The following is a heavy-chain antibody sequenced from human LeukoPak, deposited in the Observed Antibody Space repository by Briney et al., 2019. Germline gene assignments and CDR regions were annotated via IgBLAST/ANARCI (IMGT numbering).Heavy chain of an antibody. D-gene: IGHD1-26*01. CDR2: ISGGDSKK. CDR1: GFTFSSYA. CDR3: ARDVGGSLDY. Sequence: GGSLRLSCAASGFTFSSYAMGWVRQAPGKGLEWVASISGGDSKKDYTDSVKGRFTISRDNSKNSLYLQMTSLKGEDTAVYYWARDVGGSLDYWGQGTLVSV. V-gene: IGHV3-23*01. J-gene: IGHJ4*02.